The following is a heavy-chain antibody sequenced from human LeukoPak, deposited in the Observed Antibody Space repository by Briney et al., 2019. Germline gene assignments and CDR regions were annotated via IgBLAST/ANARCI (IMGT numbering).Heavy chain of an antibody. V-gene: IGHV1-46*01. Sequence: PGASVKVSCKASGHTFTSYYMHWVRQAPGQGLEWMGIINPSGGSTSYAQKFQGRVTMTRDMSTSTVYMELSSLRSEDTAVYYCARVSRSRDGYNPFDYWGQGTLVTVSS. CDR2: INPSGGST. CDR1: GHTFTSYY. D-gene: IGHD5-24*01. CDR3: ARVSRSRDGYNPFDY. J-gene: IGHJ4*02.